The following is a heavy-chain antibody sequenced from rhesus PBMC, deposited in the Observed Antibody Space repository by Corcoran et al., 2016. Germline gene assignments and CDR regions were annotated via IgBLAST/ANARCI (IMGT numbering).Heavy chain of an antibody. CDR1: GGSFRSYW. D-gene: IGHD3-9*01. J-gene: IGHJ5-1*01. CDR3: TSPIRYRFDV. Sequence: QVQLQESGPGLVKPSETLSLTCAVFGGSFRSYWWNWIRQPPGKGLQWIGEINCYNGTPNYHPSLPRRLPISRYVSKNQFSLNLTSVTAADTAVYYCTSPIRYRFDVCGPGVLVSVSS. CDR2: INCYNGTP. V-gene: IGHV4-80*01.